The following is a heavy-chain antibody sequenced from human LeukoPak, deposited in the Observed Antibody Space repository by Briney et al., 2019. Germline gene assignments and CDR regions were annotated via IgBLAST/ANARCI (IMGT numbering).Heavy chain of an antibody. CDR1: GFTFSSYA. V-gene: IGHV3-23*01. J-gene: IGHJ4*02. CDR2: ISGSGGST. Sequence: GGSLRLSCAASGFTFSSYAMSWFRQAPGKGLERVSAISGSGGSTYYADSVKGRFTISRDNSKNTLYLQMNSLRAEDTAVYYCAKVRGYYYDSSGYFGYWGQGTLVTVSS. CDR3: AKVRGYYYDSSGYFGY. D-gene: IGHD3-22*01.